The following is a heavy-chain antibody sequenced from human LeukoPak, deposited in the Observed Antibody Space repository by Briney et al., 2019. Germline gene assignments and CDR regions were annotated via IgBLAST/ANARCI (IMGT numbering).Heavy chain of an antibody. CDR2: IYHSGST. J-gene: IGHJ4*02. CDR1: GYSISSGYY. Sequence: SSETLSLTCAVSGYSISSGYYWGWIRQPPGKGLEWIGSIYHSGSTYYNPPLKSRVTISVDTSKNQISLKLSSVTAADTAVYYCARSYCGGDCRFDYWGQGTLVTVSS. CDR3: ARSYCGGDCRFDY. V-gene: IGHV4-38-2*01. D-gene: IGHD2-21*01.